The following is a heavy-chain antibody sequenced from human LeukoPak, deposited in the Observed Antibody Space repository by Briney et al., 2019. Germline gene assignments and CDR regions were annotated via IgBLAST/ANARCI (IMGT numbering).Heavy chain of an antibody. CDR3: ARLPYYGDTSGYYYH. J-gene: IGHJ5*02. CDR1: GFTANSYY. Sequence: GGSLRLSCAASGFTANSYYMSWVRRAPGKALEGVSVIYPGGYTHYADSMEGRFTISRDNSKNTLYLQMNSLRAEDTALYYCARLPYYGDTSGYYYHWGQGTLVTVSS. CDR2: IYPGGYT. V-gene: IGHV3-66*04. D-gene: IGHD3-22*01.